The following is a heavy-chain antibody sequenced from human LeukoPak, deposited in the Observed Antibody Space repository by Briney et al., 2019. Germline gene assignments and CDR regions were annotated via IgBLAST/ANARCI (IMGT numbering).Heavy chain of an antibody. D-gene: IGHD6-13*01. CDR3: AREIAATGVFDY. CDR1: GFTFSSNA. CDR2: ISGSGGST. V-gene: IGHV3-23*01. Sequence: PGGSLRLSCAASGFTFSSNAMSWVRQAPGEGLEWVSAISGSGGSTYYADSVKGRFTISRDNSKNTLYLQMNSLRAEDTAVYYCAREIAATGVFDYWGQGTLVTVSS. J-gene: IGHJ4*02.